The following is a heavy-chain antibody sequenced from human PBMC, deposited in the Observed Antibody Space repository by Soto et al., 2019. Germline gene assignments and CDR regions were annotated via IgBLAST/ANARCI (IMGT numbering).Heavy chain of an antibody. J-gene: IGHJ4*02. V-gene: IGHV3-33*01. CDR2: MFSDGVNK. CDR1: GFTFSGYGSYG. D-gene: IGHD5-18*01. CDR3: ARDVAGTELWFDY. Sequence: QVQLVESGGGVVQPGRSLRLSCAASGFTFSGYGSYGMHWVRQAPGKGLEWVAVMFSDGVNKFYADSVKGRFTISRDNSTNTLYLQMNSLRAEDTAVYYCARDVAGTELWFDYWGQGTLVTVSS.